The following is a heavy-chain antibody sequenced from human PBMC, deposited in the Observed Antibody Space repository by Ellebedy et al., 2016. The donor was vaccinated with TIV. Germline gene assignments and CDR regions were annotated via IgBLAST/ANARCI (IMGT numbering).Heavy chain of an antibody. V-gene: IGHV5-10-1*01. Sequence: GESLKISCKGSGYSFTSYWISWVRQMPGKGLEWMGRIDPSDSYTNYSPSFQGHVTISADKSISTAYLQWSTLKASDTAMYYCARNPSYSSSRFDPWGQGTLVTVSS. CDR3: ARNPSYSSSRFDP. J-gene: IGHJ5*02. D-gene: IGHD6-13*01. CDR2: IDPSDSYT. CDR1: GYSFTSYW.